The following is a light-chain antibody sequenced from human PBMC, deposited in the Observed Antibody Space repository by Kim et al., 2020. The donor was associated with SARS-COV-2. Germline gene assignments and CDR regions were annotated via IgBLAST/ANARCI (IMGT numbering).Light chain of an antibody. CDR1: QSVSTS. CDR2: DAS. J-gene: IGKJ4*01. CDR3: HQRSNWPLT. V-gene: IGKV3-11*01. Sequence: IVLTQSPATLSLSPGERATLSCRASQSVSTSFAWYQQKPGQAPRLLIYDASKRATGIPARFSGSGSGTDFTLTISSLEPEDVAVYYCHQRSNWPLTFGGGTKVEI.